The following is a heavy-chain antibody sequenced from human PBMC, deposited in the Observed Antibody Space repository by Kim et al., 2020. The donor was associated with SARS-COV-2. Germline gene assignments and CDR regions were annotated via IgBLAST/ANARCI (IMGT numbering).Heavy chain of an antibody. V-gene: IGHV4-39*01. CDR1: GGSISSSSYY. Sequence: SETLSLTCTISGGSISSSSYYWGWIRQPPGKGLEWIGSIYYSGSTYYNPSLKSRVTISVDTPKNQFSLKLSSVTAADTAVYYCARAPSNIAAAGRGSKRFWFDPCGQGTLVTVSS. D-gene: IGHD6-13*01. J-gene: IGHJ5*02. CDR2: IYYSGST. CDR3: ARAPSNIAAAGRGSKRFWFDP.